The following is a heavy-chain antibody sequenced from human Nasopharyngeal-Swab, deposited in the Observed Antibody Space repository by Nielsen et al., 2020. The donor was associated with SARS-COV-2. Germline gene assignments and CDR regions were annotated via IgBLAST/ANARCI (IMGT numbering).Heavy chain of an antibody. J-gene: IGHJ4*02. CDR1: GFTLSSYA. Sequence: SLIISCASSGFTLSSYAMTLGRHAPGKGEEWGAASSASGGCTYYADSVRGRFTISRDNSKKTLHLEMHSLRAEDTAVYYCAKSDAAEPVAVTDYYFDYWGQGTLVTVSS. D-gene: IGHD6-19*01. CDR3: AKSDAAEPVAVTDYYFDY. V-gene: IGHV3-23*01. CDR2: SSASGGCT.